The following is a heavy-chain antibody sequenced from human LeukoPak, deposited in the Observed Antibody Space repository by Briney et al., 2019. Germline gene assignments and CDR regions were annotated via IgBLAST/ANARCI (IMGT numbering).Heavy chain of an antibody. D-gene: IGHD2-15*01. Sequence: GESLRISCKGSGYSFTSYWIAWVRQMPGKGLEWMGITYPGGSDTTYSPSFQGQVTISVDKSTKTAYLKWSSLKASDTAMYYCARLYCSGSTCYMGVDYWGQGTLVTVSS. CDR1: GYSFTSYW. CDR2: TYPGGSDT. V-gene: IGHV5-51*01. J-gene: IGHJ4*02. CDR3: ARLYCSGSTCYMGVDY.